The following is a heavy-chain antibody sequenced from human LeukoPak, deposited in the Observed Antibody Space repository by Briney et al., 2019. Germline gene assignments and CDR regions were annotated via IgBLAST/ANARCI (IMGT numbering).Heavy chain of an antibody. CDR2: IGVGGGDT. Sequence: QPGGSLRLSCAASGFAFSSHAMSWVRQAPGKGLEWVSGIGVGGGDTYYADSVKGRFTTSRDNSKNTLYLQMNSLRAEDTAVYYCAKELYYYDSSGSFDYWGQGTLVAVSS. D-gene: IGHD3-22*01. CDR1: GFAFSSHA. V-gene: IGHV3-23*01. CDR3: AKELYYYDSSGSFDY. J-gene: IGHJ4*02.